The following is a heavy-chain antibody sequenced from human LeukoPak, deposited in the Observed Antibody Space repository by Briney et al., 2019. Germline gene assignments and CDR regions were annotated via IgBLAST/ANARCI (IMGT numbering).Heavy chain of an antibody. CDR1: GGSIGSYY. CDR3: ARETRLTGYFGGLGFNY. Sequence: SETLSLTCTVSGGSIGSYYWSWIRQTPRKGLEWIGYISYSGSTDYNPSLKSRVTISVDTSKNQFSLRLTSVTTADTGVYYCARETRLTGYFGGLGFNYWGQGILVTVSS. D-gene: IGHD2-21*01. CDR2: ISYSGST. J-gene: IGHJ4*02. V-gene: IGHV4-59*01.